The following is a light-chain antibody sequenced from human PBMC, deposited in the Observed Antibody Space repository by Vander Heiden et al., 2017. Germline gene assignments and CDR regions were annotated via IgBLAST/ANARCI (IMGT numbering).Light chain of an antibody. V-gene: IGLV2-14*01. CDR3: SSDTSSSRV. Sequence: SALTQPASVSGSPGQSLTICYHRTSSDVGGYNYVSWYQQHPGKAPKLMIYDVSNRPSGVSNRFSGPKSGNTAPLTISGLQAEDEADYYCSSDTSSSRVFGGGTKLTVL. CDR1: SSDVGGYNY. J-gene: IGLJ3*02. CDR2: DVS.